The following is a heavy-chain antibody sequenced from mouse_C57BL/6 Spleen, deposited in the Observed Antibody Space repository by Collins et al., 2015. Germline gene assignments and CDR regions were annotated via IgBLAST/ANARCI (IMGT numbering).Heavy chain of an antibody. CDR2: INPGGGGT. CDR1: GYAFTNYL. J-gene: IGHJ3*01. Sequence: QVQLQQSGAELVRPGTSVKVSCKASGYAFTNYLIEWVKQRPGQGLEWIGVINPGGGGTNYNEKFKGKATLTADKSSSTAYMQLSSLTSEDSAVYYCARRFRPGTGFAYWGQGTLVTVSA. CDR3: ARRFRPGTGFAY. V-gene: IGHV1-54*01. D-gene: IGHD4-1*01.